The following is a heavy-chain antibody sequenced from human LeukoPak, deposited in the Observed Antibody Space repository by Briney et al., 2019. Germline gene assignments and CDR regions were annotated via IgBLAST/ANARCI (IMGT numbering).Heavy chain of an antibody. CDR2: ISGSGGST. D-gene: IGHD2-15*01. Sequence: GGSLRLSRAASGFTFSSYAMSWVRQAPGKGREWVSAISGSGGSTYYADSVKGRFTISRDNSKNTLYLQMNSLRAEDTAVYYCAEDAYCSGGSCYPPEYFQHWGQGTLVTVSS. V-gene: IGHV3-23*01. CDR1: GFTFSSYA. CDR3: AEDAYCSGGSCYPPEYFQH. J-gene: IGHJ1*01.